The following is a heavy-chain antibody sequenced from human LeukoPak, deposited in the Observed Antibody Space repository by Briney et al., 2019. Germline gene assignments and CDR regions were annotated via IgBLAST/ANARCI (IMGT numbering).Heavy chain of an antibody. CDR2: IYYSGST. D-gene: IGHD6-19*01. Sequence: SETLSLTCTVSGGSISSYYWSWIRQPPGKGLEWIGYIYYSGSTNYNPSLKSRVTISVDTSKNQFSLKLSSVTAADTAVYYCARRLIAVAGPFDYWGQGTLVTVSS. V-gene: IGHV4-59*08. CDR3: ARRLIAVAGPFDY. J-gene: IGHJ4*02. CDR1: GGSISSYY.